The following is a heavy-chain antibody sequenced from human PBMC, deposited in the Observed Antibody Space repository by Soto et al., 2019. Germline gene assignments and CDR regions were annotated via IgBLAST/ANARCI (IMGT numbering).Heavy chain of an antibody. J-gene: IGHJ3*01. Sequence: QITLKESGPTLVEPTQTLTLTCTFSGFTLRTIGVGAGWIRQPPGKAPEWLALIYWDDDKRYNPSLKNRLTITQDTSNNQMVLTMTNMDPVDTATYYCAHRVSLHDTWNYGAFDFWGQGTVVTVSS. CDR3: AHRVSLHDTWNYGAFDF. CDR2: IYWDDDK. CDR1: GFTLRTIGVG. D-gene: IGHD1-7*01. V-gene: IGHV2-5*02.